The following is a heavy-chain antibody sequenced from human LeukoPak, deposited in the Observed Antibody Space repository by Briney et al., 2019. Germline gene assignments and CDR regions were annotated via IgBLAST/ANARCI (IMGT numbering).Heavy chain of an antibody. Sequence: GASVKVSCKTSGYTFTGYYIQWVRQAPGQGLEWMGWISAYNGNTDYARRLQGRVTMTTDTSMSTAYMELRSLTSNDTAVYYCARDRLVPAAFDYWGQGTLVTVSS. CDR1: GYTFTGYY. CDR2: ISAYNGNT. V-gene: IGHV1-18*04. J-gene: IGHJ4*02. CDR3: ARDRLVPAAFDY. D-gene: IGHD2-2*01.